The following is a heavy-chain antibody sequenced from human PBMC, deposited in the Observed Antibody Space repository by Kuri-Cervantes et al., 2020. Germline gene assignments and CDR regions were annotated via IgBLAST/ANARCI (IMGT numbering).Heavy chain of an antibody. CDR1: GGSFSGYY. CDR3: ARRRSSGWFGFDS. D-gene: IGHD6-19*01. Sequence: SETLSLTCGVYGGSFSGYYWSWIRQPPGKGLEWIGEINHSGSTNYNPSLNSRVTISIDTSKDQFSLKVRSMTAADTAVYYCARRRSSGWFGFDSWGQGALVTVSS. V-gene: IGHV4-34*01. J-gene: IGHJ4*02. CDR2: INHSGST.